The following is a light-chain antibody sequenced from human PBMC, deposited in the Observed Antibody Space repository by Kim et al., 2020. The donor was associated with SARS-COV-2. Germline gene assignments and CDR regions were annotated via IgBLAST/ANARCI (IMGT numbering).Light chain of an antibody. CDR2: GAS. CDR1: QSVSSSY. J-gene: IGKJ4*01. V-gene: IGKV3-20*01. Sequence: SPGERATRTCRASQSVSSSYLAWYQQKPGQAPRLLIYGASSRATGIPDRFSGSGSETDFTLTISRLEPEDFAVYYCQQYGSSPLAFGGGTKVDIK. CDR3: QQYGSSPLA.